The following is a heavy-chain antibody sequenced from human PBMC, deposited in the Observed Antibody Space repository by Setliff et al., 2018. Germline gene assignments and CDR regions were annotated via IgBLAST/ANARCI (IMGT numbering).Heavy chain of an antibody. D-gene: IGHD4-17*01. V-gene: IGHV5-51*01. J-gene: IGHJ5*02. CDR1: GYKFTDYW. Sequence: GESLKISCKGSGYKFTDYWIGWVRLMPGKGLEWMGIIYPGDSDTRYSPSFQGHVTISADESIDTAYLQWSSLKASDTAIYYCARQGDYDRVDPWGQGTLVPSPQ. CDR2: IYPGDSDT. CDR3: ARQGDYDRVDP.